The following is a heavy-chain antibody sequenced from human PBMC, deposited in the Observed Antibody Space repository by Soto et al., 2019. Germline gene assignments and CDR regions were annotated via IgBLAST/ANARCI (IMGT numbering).Heavy chain of an antibody. CDR2: IYHSGST. V-gene: IGHV4-30-2*01. J-gene: IGHJ6*02. CDR1: GGSISSGGYS. D-gene: IGHD2-21*01. CDR3: AASCVGCGGFNYYGMDV. Sequence: SETLSVTCAVSGGSISSGGYSWSWIRQPPGKGLEWIGYIYHSGSTYYNPSLKSRVTISVDTSKNQFSLKLSSVTAADTAVYYCAASCVGCGGFNYYGMDVWGQGTTVTVSS.